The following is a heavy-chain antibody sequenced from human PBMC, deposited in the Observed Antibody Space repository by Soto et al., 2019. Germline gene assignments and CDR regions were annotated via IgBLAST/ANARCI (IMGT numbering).Heavy chain of an antibody. Sequence: QVQLVQSGAEVKKPGASVKVSCKASGYTFTRSGISWVRQAPGQGPEWMGWISSYNGDTNYAQTSQGRVTMTTAPSTYIAYIELRSLRSEDTAVYYCAREGVSPSYYYGMDVWGQGTPVTVSS. J-gene: IGHJ6*02. CDR1: GYTFTRSG. CDR3: AREGVSPSYYYGMDV. V-gene: IGHV1-18*01. CDR2: ISSYNGDT.